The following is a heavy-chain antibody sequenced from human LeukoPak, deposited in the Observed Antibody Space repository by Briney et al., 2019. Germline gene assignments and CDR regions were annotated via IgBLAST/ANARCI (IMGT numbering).Heavy chain of an antibody. CDR1: GFTFSNAW. D-gene: IGHD3-10*01. V-gene: IGHV3-15*01. J-gene: IGHJ4*02. CDR3: TTLQSSYYYGSGSYG. Sequence: GGSLRLSCAASGFTFSNAWMSWVRQAPGKGLEWVGRIKSKTDGGTTDYAAPVKGRFTISRDDSKNTPYLQMNSLKTEDTAVYYCTTLQSSYYYGSGSYGGGQGTLVTVSS. CDR2: IKSKTDGGTT.